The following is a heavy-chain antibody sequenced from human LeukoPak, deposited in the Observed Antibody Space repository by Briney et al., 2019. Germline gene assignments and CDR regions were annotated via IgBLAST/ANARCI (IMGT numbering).Heavy chain of an antibody. D-gene: IGHD5-12*01. CDR2: ISGSGGST. Sequence: GGSLRLSCAASGFTFSSYGMHRVRQAPGKGLEWVSAISGSGGSTYYADSVKGRFTISRDNSKNTLYLQMNSLRAEDTAVYYCANTRGNSGYVKNWGQGTLVTVSS. J-gene: IGHJ4*02. V-gene: IGHV3-23*01. CDR3: ANTRGNSGYVKN. CDR1: GFTFSSYG.